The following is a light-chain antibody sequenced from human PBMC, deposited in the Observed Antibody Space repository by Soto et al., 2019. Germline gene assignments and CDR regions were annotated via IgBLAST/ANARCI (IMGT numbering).Light chain of an antibody. CDR3: QQYGSSGT. CDR1: QNVSNNY. V-gene: IGKV3-20*01. J-gene: IGKJ1*01. CDR2: GAS. Sequence: IVLTQSPGPLSLPPGEEATLSCRASQNVSNNYLAWYQQKPGQAPRLLIYGASNRATGIPDRFSGSGSGTDFTLTISRLEPEDFAVYYCQQYGSSGTFGQGTKVDIK.